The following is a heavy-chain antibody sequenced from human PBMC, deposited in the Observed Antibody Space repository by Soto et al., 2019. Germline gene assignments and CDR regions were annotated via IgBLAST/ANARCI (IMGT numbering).Heavy chain of an antibody. CDR2: IRSKANSYAT. V-gene: IGHV3-73*01. Sequence: PGGSLRLSCAASGFTFSGSAMHWVRQASGKGLEWVARIRSKANSYATTYTASVKGRFTISRDDSKNTAYLQMDSLKTEDTAVYYCTRAHTPDCSGGTCYDDNWFDPWGQGTLVTVSS. CDR1: GFTFSGSA. D-gene: IGHD2-15*01. J-gene: IGHJ5*02. CDR3: TRAHTPDCSGGTCYDDNWFDP.